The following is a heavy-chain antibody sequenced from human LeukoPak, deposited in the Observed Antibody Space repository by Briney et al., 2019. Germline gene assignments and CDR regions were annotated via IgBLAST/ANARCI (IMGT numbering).Heavy chain of an antibody. Sequence: GASVKVSCKASGYTFTNYDINWVRQATGQGLEWMAWMNPNSGNTGYAQKFQGRVTMTRNTSISTAYMELSSLRSEDTAVYYCARVPSRRNSRPRGNYYYMDVWGKGTTVTVSS. CDR1: GYTFTNYD. J-gene: IGHJ6*03. V-gene: IGHV1-8*01. D-gene: IGHD1-26*01. CDR3: ARVPSRRNSRPRGNYYYMDV. CDR2: MNPNSGNT.